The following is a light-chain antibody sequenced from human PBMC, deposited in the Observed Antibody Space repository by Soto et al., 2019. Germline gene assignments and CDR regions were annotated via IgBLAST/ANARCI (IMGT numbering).Light chain of an antibody. CDR1: QDNRNY. J-gene: IGKJ3*01. CDR3: QGYHRGLLT. Sequence: DIQMTQSPSSLPASVGDRVTMTCRASQDNRNYVARYQQKLGEVPQLLIYAASTLQSGVPARFRGGGFGIDFPLTISSLRPDDVATYYCQGYHRGLLTFGTGTKVDLK. V-gene: IGKV1-27*01. CDR2: AAS.